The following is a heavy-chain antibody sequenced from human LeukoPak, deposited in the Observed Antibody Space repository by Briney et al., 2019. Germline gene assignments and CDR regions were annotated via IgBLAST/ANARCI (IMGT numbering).Heavy chain of an antibody. D-gene: IGHD4-17*01. V-gene: IGHV3-33*06. CDR1: GFTFSSYG. CDR2: IWYDGSNK. CDR3: AKEYGDYNNWYFDL. Sequence: GGSLRLSCTASGFTFSSYGMDWVRQAPGKGLEWVAVIWYDGSNKYYADSVKGRFTISRDNSKNTLYLQMNSLRAEDTAVYYCAKEYGDYNNWYFDLWGRGTLVTVSS. J-gene: IGHJ2*01.